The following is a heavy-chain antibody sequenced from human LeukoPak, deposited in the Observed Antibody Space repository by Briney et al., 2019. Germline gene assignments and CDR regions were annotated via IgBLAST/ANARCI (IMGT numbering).Heavy chain of an antibody. V-gene: IGHV4-34*01. CDR3: ARDAKYYYGSRTYFFFEY. D-gene: IGHD3-10*01. Sequence: SETLSLTCAVYGGSFSGYYWNWIRQPPGKGLEWIGEINHSGSTNYNPSLKSRVTMSIDTSKNQFSLKLSSITAADTAVYYCARDAKYYYGSRTYFFFEYWGQGTLLTVSS. J-gene: IGHJ4*02. CDR2: INHSGST. CDR1: GGSFSGYY.